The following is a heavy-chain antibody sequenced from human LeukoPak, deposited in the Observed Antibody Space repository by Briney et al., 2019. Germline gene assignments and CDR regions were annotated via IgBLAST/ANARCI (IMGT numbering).Heavy chain of an antibody. CDR1: GFTFNIYT. V-gene: IGHV3-23*01. CDR3: AKDLSSGSRRAY. Sequence: PGGSLRLSCAASGFTFNIYTMYWVRQAPGKGLEWVSGIRHSDGSTYYADAVKGRFTISSDKSKNTLFLQMNSLRADDTGVYYCAKDLSSGSRRAYWGQGTLVTVSS. CDR2: IRHSDGST. D-gene: IGHD6-19*01. J-gene: IGHJ4*02.